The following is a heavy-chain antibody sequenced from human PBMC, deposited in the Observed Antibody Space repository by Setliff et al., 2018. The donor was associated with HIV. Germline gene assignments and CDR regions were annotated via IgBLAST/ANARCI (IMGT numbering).Heavy chain of an antibody. D-gene: IGHD3-22*01. CDR1: GGSFTDIGGSFTDYY. V-gene: IGHV4-34*01. J-gene: IGHJ2*01. CDR2: INHSGST. Sequence: SETLSLTCAVFGGSFTDIGGSFTDYYWIWIRQPPGKGLEWIGEINHSGSTHYNPSLKSRFTISVDTSKNQFSLKLSSVTAADTAVDYCARHQGKYYDSSGYSGWFFDLWGRGTLVTVSS. CDR3: ARHQGKYYDSSGYSGWFFDL.